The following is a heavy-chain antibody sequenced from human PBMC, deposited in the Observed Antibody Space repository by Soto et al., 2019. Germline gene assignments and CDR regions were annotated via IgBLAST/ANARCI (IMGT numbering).Heavy chain of an antibody. D-gene: IGHD3-9*01. Sequence: ESGGDLVQPGGSLRLSCAAAGFMFSSYGMSWVRQAPGKGLQWVATIHPSGGSTHYAESVRGRFTISRDNSRDTLYLQMNSLRAEDTAVYYCAKDPSTGPPDCWGQGALVTVSS. V-gene: IGHV3-23*01. CDR3: AKDPSTGPPDC. CDR2: IHPSGGST. CDR1: GFMFSSYG. J-gene: IGHJ4*02.